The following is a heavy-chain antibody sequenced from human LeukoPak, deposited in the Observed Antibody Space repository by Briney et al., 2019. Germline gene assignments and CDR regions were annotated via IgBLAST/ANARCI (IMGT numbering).Heavy chain of an antibody. V-gene: IGHV6-1*01. CDR1: GDSVSSNSAA. D-gene: IGHD7-27*01. J-gene: IGHJ5*02. CDR2: TYYRSKWYN. Sequence: SQTLSLTCAVSGDSVSSNSAAWNWIRQSPSRGLEWLGRTYYRSKWYNDYAVSVKSRITINPDTSKNQFSLHLNSVTPEDTAAYYCARTMSITGANWFDPWGQGTLVTVSS. CDR3: ARTMSITGANWFDP.